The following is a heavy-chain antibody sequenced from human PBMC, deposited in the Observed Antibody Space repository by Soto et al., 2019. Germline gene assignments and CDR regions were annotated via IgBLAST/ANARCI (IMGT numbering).Heavy chain of an antibody. Sequence: QGQLVQSGAEVKKPGASVKVSCKASGYAFPRYGISWVRQAPGQGLEWMGWISGYNGDTKYAQKFQGRVTMTIDTSTTTTYMELRSLTSDDTAVYYCAKNGQPPYYYYGMDVWGQGTTVTVSS. D-gene: IGHD2-8*01. V-gene: IGHV1-18*01. J-gene: IGHJ6*02. CDR2: ISGYNGDT. CDR1: GYAFPRYG. CDR3: AKNGQPPYYYYGMDV.